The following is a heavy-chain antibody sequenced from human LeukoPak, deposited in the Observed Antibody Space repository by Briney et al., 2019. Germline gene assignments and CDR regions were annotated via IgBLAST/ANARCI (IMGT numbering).Heavy chain of an antibody. CDR1: GYSISSGYY. J-gene: IGHJ4*02. CDR2: IYHSGST. Sequence: SETLSLTCTVSGYSISSGYYWGWIRQPPGKGLEWIGSIYHSGSTYYNPSLKSRVTISVDTSKNQFSLKLSSVTAADTAVYYCARDRVGATTGPNDYWGQGTLVTVSS. D-gene: IGHD1-26*01. V-gene: IGHV4-38-2*02. CDR3: ARDRVGATTGPNDY.